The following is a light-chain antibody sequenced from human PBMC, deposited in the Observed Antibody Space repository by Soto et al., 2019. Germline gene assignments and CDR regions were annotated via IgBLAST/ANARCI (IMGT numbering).Light chain of an antibody. CDR2: SSN. J-gene: IGLJ3*02. CDR3: QAYDYSLTAFV. CDR1: KSNIGSNY. Sequence: QSVLTQPPSVSGTPGQRVTISCSGTKSNIGSNYVYWYQQFPGTAPKLLIYSSNQRPSGVPERFSGSKSGTSASLAITGLQAEDEADYYCQAYDYSLTAFVFGGGTKVTVL. V-gene: IGLV1-47*02.